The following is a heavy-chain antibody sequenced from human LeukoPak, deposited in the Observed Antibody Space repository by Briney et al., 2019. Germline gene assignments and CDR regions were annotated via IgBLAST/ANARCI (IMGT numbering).Heavy chain of an antibody. CDR3: ARAHSSSWTPFDY. CDR2: IYHSGST. V-gene: IGHV4-30-2*01. D-gene: IGHD6-13*01. Sequence: SETLSLTCAVSGGSISSGGYSWSWIRQPPGKGLEWIGYIYHSGSTYYNPSLKSRVTIPVDRSKNQFSLKLSSVTAADTAVYYCARAHSSSWTPFDYWGQGTLVTVSS. CDR1: GGSISSGGYS. J-gene: IGHJ4*02.